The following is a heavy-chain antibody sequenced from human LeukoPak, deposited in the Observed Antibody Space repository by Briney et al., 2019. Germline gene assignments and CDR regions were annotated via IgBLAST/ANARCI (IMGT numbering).Heavy chain of an antibody. CDR2: IKQDGSEK. V-gene: IGHV3-7*01. CDR1: GFALSSYW. J-gene: IGHJ4*02. CDR3: AREGSGWYDY. D-gene: IGHD6-19*01. Sequence: GSSLRLSCAATGFALSSYWMSWVRQAKGKGLEWVANIKQDGSEKYYVDSVKGRFTISRDNAKNSLYLQMNSLRAEDTAVYYCAREGSGWYDYWGQGTLVTVSS.